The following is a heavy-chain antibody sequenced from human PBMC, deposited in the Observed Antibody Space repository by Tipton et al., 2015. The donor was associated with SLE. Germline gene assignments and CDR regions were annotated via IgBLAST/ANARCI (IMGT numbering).Heavy chain of an antibody. CDR1: GYSISTGYS. D-gene: IGHD6-13*01. J-gene: IGHJ4*02. CDR3: ARVRGISSWYDY. Sequence: TLSLTCDVSGYSISTGYSWGWIRQPPGKGLEWIGSIYHSGTTYYNPSLKSRLTISMDTSKNQFSLKLSSVTAADTAVYYCARVRGISSWYDYWGQGTLVTVSS. V-gene: IGHV4-38-2*01. CDR2: IYHSGTT.